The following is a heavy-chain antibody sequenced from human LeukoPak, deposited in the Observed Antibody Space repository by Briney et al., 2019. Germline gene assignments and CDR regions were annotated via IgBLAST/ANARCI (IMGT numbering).Heavy chain of an antibody. V-gene: IGHV1-46*02. CDR3: ARDNSVEDTAWWFDP. D-gene: IGHD4-23*01. CDR1: GYTFNNYY. Sequence: ASVKVSCKASGYTFNNYYMHWVRQAPGQGLEWMGLINPSGGSTNYAQKFQGRVTMTRDTSTSTVYMELSSLRSEDTAVYYCARDNSVEDTAWWFDPWGQGTLVTVSS. J-gene: IGHJ5*02. CDR2: INPSGGST.